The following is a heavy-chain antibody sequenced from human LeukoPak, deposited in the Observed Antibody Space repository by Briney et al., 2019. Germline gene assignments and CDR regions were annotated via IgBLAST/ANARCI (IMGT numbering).Heavy chain of an antibody. D-gene: IGHD6-19*01. Sequence: HPGGSLRLSCAASGFTFDDYAMHWVRQAPGKGLEWVSGISWNSGSIGYADSVKGRFTISRDNAKNSLYLQMNSLRAEDTAVYYCAKDRYSSGWYDYFDYWGQGTLVTVSS. V-gene: IGHV3-9*01. J-gene: IGHJ4*02. CDR2: ISWNSGSI. CDR3: AKDRYSSGWYDYFDY. CDR1: GFTFDDYA.